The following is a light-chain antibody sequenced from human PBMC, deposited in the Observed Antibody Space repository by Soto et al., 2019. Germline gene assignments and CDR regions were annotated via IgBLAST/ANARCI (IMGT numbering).Light chain of an antibody. CDR3: QQYGSSVWT. Sequence: ETVLTQSPGTLSLSPGDRATLSCRASQSVTNTYLAWYQQKPGQAPRLLIYSASYRATGIPDRFSGSGSGTDFTLTITRLEPEEFAVYYCQQYGSSVWTFGQGTKVDIK. CDR2: SAS. CDR1: QSVTNTY. V-gene: IGKV3-20*01. J-gene: IGKJ1*01.